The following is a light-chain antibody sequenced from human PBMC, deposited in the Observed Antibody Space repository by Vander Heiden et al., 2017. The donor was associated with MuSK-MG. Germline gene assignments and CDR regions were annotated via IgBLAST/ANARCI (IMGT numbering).Light chain of an antibody. Sequence: DIQMTQSPPSLSASVGDRVTLPLRASPSISSYLNRNQQKPGIATKFLIYAASSLQSGVPSRLSGSGSGTDFTRTRRSLQPENFTTDNCQLSYCTPGITLGQGTRLEMK. CDR1: PSISSY. CDR3: QLSYCTPGIT. V-gene: IGKV1-39*01. CDR2: AAS. J-gene: IGKJ5*01.